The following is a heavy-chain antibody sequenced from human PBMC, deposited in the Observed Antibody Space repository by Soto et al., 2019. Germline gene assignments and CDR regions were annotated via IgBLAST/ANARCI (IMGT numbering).Heavy chain of an antibody. V-gene: IGHV1-18*01. J-gene: IGHJ4*02. CDR2: ISAYNGNT. CDR3: ARDPVYYYDSSGPNDY. D-gene: IGHD3-22*01. CDR1: GYTFTSYG. Sequence: ASVKVSCKASGYTFTSYGISWVRQAPGQGLEWMGWISAYNGNTNYAQKLQGRVTMTTDTSTSTAYMELRSLRSDDTAVYYCARDPVYYYDSSGPNDYWGQGTLVTVSS.